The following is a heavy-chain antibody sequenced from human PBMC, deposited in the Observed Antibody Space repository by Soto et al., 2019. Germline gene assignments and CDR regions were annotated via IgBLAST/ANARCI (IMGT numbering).Heavy chain of an antibody. D-gene: IGHD5-18*01. J-gene: IGHJ4*02. V-gene: IGHV4-4*02. Sequence: PGGSLRLCCAASGFTFSSYAMSWVRQPPGKGLEWIGEIYHSGSTNYNPSLKSRVTISVDKSKKQFSLKLSSVTAADTAVYYCAISRYSYGMKTDYWGQGTLVTVSS. CDR3: AISRYSYGMKTDY. CDR2: IYHSGST. CDR1: GFTFSSYAM.